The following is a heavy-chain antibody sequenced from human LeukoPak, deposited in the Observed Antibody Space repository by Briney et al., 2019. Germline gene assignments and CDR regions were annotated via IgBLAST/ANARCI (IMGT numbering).Heavy chain of an antibody. D-gene: IGHD5-12*01. CDR2: ISYDGSNK. CDR3: RGGLRDYIDY. J-gene: IGHJ4*02. CDR1: GFTFSSYG. Sequence: PGGSLRLSCAASGFTFSSYGMHWVRQAPGKGLEWVAVISYDGSNKYYADSVKGRFTISRDNSKNTLYLQMNSLRAEGTAVYYCRGGLRDYIDYWGQGTLVTVSS. V-gene: IGHV3-30*03.